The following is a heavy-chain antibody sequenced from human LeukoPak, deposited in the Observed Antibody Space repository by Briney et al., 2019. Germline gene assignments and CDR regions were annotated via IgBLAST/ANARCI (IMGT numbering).Heavy chain of an antibody. V-gene: IGHV4-59*01. CDR2: IYYSGST. J-gene: IGHJ3*02. CDR1: GGSFSGYY. Sequence: SETLSLTCAVYGGSFSGYYWSWIRQPPGKGLEWIGYIYYSGSTNYNPSLKSRVTISVDTSKNQFSLKLSSVTAADTAAYCTKSDGYGLTRICGRGTMVTVSS. CDR3: KSDGYGLTRI. D-gene: IGHD3-10*01.